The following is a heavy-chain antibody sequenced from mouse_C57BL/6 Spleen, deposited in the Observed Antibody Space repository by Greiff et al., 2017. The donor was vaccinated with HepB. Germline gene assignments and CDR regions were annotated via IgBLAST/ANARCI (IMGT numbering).Heavy chain of an antibody. CDR3: ARVGYYYGSSNYFDY. CDR1: GYAFSSSW. V-gene: IGHV1-82*01. D-gene: IGHD1-1*01. Sequence: QVQLKQSGPELVKPGASVKISCKASGYAFSSSWMNWVKQRPGKGLEWIGRIYPGDGDTNYNGKFKGKATLTADKSSSTAYMQLSSLTSEDSAVYFCARVGYYYGSSNYFDYWGQGTTLTVSS. CDR2: IYPGDGDT. J-gene: IGHJ2*01.